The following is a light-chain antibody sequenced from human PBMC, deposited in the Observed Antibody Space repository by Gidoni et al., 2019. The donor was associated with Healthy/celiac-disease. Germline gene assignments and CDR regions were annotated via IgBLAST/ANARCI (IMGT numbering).Light chain of an antibody. CDR2: GAS. J-gene: IGKJ4*01. V-gene: IGKV3-20*01. CDR3: QQYCSSLT. CDR1: QSVSSSY. Sequence: EIVLTPSPGTLSLSPGERANLSCRASQSVSSSYLAWYQQKPVQAPRLLIYGASSRATGIPARCSGSGSGTDFTLTISRLEPEDFAVYYCQQYCSSLTFGGGTKVEIK.